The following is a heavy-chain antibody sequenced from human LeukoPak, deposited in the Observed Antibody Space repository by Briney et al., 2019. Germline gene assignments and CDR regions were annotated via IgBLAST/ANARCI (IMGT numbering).Heavy chain of an antibody. CDR1: GFTFSSYG. D-gene: IGHD2-2*01. CDR2: IWYDGSNK. Sequence: QPGGSLRLSRAASGFTFSSYGMHWVRQAPGKGLEWVAVIWYDGSNKYYADSVKGRFTISRDNSKNTLYLQMNSLRAEDTAVYYCARDECSSTSCYYYYGMDVWGQGTTVTVSS. CDR3: ARDECSSTSCYYYYGMDV. J-gene: IGHJ6*02. V-gene: IGHV3-33*01.